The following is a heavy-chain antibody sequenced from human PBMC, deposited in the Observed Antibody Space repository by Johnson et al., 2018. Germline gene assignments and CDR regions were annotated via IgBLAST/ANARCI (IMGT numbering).Heavy chain of an antibody. Sequence: VQLVQSGGGLVQPGGSLRLSCAASGFTVSSNYMSWVRQAPGKGLEWVSVIYSGGSTYYADPVKGRFTISRDNSKNTLYLQMNSLSAEDTAVYYCASGAPRGGPPIGYYGSGSRPDAFDIWGQGTMVTVSS. CDR1: GFTVSSNY. D-gene: IGHD3-10*01. J-gene: IGHJ3*02. CDR2: IYSGGST. V-gene: IGHV3-66*01. CDR3: ASGAPRGGPPIGYYGSGSRPDAFDI.